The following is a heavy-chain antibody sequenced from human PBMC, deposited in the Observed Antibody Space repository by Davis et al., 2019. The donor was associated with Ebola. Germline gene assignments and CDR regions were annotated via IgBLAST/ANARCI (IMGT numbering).Heavy chain of an antibody. CDR3: ARDYTDDLYYYYYMDV. V-gene: IGHV3-74*01. Sequence: HTGESLKISCAASGFTFSKYWMHWVRQAPGKGLVWVSHIKNDGSYTSYADSVKGRFTISRDNAKNTLYLQMNSLRAEDTSVYYCARDYTDDLYYYYYMDVWGKGTTVTVSS. CDR2: IKNDGSYT. CDR1: GFTFSKYW. J-gene: IGHJ6*03. D-gene: IGHD2-2*02.